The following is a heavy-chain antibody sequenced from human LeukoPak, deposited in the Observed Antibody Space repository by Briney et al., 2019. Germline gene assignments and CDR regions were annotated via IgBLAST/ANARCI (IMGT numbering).Heavy chain of an antibody. CDR2: IHKDGLHT. J-gene: IGHJ4*02. D-gene: IGHD6-25*01. CDR1: GFTFNEFW. CDR3: ARESEAAGTYYLDH. Sequence: GGSLRLSCAASGFTFNEFWMHWVRQVPGKGLMWVSRIHKDGLHTWYADSTKGRFTISRDNAENTVYLQLNSLRVEDTAVYYCARESEAAGTYYLDHWGQGNLVTVSS. V-gene: IGHV3-74*01.